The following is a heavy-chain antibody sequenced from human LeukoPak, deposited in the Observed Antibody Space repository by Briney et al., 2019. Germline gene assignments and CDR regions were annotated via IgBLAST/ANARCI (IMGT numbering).Heavy chain of an antibody. Sequence: ASVKVSCKVSGYTLTELSMHWVRQAPGKGLEWMGGFDPEDGETVYAQKFQGRVTMTEDTSTDTAYMELSSLRSEDTAVYYCATDSTIFGVVIEYFDYWGQGTLVTVSS. V-gene: IGHV1-24*01. D-gene: IGHD3-3*01. CDR3: ATDSTIFGVVIEYFDY. J-gene: IGHJ4*02. CDR2: FDPEDGET. CDR1: GYTLTELS.